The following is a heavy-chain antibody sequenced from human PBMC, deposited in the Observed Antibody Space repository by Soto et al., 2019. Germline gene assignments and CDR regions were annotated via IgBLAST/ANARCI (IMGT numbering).Heavy chain of an antibody. V-gene: IGHV4-31*03. CDR2: IYYSGST. D-gene: IGHD2-15*01. Sequence: SETLSLTYTFSGCYISSVGYYLSWIRQHPGKGLEWIGYIYYSGSTYYNPSLESRVTISVDTSRNQFSLKLSSVTAADTAVYYCAREAVAATPGDFDIWGQGTMVTVSS. CDR3: AREAVAATPGDFDI. CDR1: GCYISSVGYY. J-gene: IGHJ3*02.